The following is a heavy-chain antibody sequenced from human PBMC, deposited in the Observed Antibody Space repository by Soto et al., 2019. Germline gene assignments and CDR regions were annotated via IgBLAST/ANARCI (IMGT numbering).Heavy chain of an antibody. CDR3: AKGSSGHYDSFDY. V-gene: IGHV3-23*01. CDR2: IIGSGTDT. D-gene: IGHD3-22*01. J-gene: IGHJ4*02. CDR1: GFTFKTYT. Sequence: PGGSLRLSCAASGFTFKTYTMNWVRQAPGQGLEWVSAIIGSGTDTYYADSVKGRFTISRDNSKNTLYLLMNSIRAEDTAVYYRAKGSSGHYDSFDYWGQGTLVTVSS.